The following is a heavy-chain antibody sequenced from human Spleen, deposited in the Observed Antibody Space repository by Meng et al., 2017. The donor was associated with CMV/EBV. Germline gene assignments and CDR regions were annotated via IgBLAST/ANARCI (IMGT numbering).Heavy chain of an antibody. V-gene: IGHV1-46*01. CDR2: INPSTTTT. J-gene: IGHJ4*02. Sequence: SCKASGFTLTNNYIHWVRQAPGQGLDWMGIINPSTTTTTYAQNFQGRVTMTRDTSTSTVYMELSSLRSEDSAVYYCARGGGYPRSFDFWGQGTLVTVSS. CDR3: ARGGGYPRSFDF. CDR1: GFTLTNNY. D-gene: IGHD5-12*01.